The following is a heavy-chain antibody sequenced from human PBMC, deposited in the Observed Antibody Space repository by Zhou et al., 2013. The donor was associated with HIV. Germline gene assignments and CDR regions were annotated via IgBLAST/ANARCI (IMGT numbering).Heavy chain of an antibody. CDR1: GYIFSHYY. J-gene: IGHJ2*01. CDR2: INPNSGGT. Sequence: QVQLVQSGAEVKTPGASVKVSCKTSGYIFSHYYLHWVRQAPGQGLEWMGWINPNSGGTNYAQKFQGWVTMTRDTSISTAYMELSRLRSEDTAMYYCVRDYYDNNGYYYAKWYFDLWAGAPWSLSPQ. D-gene: IGHD3-22*01. V-gene: IGHV1-2*04. CDR3: VRDYYDNNGYYYAKWYFDL.